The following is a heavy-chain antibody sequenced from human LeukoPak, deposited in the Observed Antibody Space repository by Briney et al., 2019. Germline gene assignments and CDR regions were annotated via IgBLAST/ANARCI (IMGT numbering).Heavy chain of an antibody. D-gene: IGHD2-2*02. J-gene: IGHJ4*02. CDR2: IRYDGSNK. CDR1: GFTFSSYG. Sequence: GGSLRLSCAASGFTFSSYGMHWVRQAPGKGPEWVAFIRYDGSNKYYADSVKGRFTISRDNSKNTLYLQMNSLRAEDTAVYYCAKDRCSSTSCYIYYWGQGTLVTVSS. CDR3: AKDRCSSTSCYIYY. V-gene: IGHV3-30*02.